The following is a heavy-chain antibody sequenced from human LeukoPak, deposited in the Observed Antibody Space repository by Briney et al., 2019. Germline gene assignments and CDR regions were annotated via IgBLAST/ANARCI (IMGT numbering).Heavy chain of an antibody. V-gene: IGHV4-34*01. Sequence: SETLSLTCAVYGGSFSGYYWGWIRQPPGKGLEWIGEINHSGSTNYNPSLKSRVTISVDTSKNQFSLKLSSVTAADTAVYYCARGDITGYSSGWYNWFDPWGQGTLVTVSS. D-gene: IGHD6-19*01. CDR3: ARGDITGYSSGWYNWFDP. CDR2: INHSGST. CDR1: GGSFSGYY. J-gene: IGHJ5*02.